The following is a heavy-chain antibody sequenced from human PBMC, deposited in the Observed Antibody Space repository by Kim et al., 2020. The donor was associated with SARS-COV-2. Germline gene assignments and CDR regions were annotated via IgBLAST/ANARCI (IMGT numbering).Heavy chain of an antibody. CDR3: AKDLFIARGGLFDS. Sequence: GGSLRLSCAASGFTFSNYAMHWVRQAPGKGVEWVAGLSYDGNNRYNADSVKGRFTISRDNSQNTLYLQMKSLRSDDTAIYYCAKDLFIARGGLFDSWGQGTLVSVSS. CDR2: LSYDGNNR. J-gene: IGHJ4*02. CDR1: GFTFSNYA. D-gene: IGHD2-21*01. V-gene: IGHV3-30*18.